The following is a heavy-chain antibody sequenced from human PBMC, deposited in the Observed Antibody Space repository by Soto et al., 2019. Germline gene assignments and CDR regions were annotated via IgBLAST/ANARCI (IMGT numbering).Heavy chain of an antibody. V-gene: IGHV3-30-3*01. J-gene: IGHJ4*02. CDR2: ISYDGSNK. D-gene: IGHD2-21*02. Sequence: PGGSLRLSCAASGFTFSSYAMHWVRQAPGKGLEWVAVISYDGSNKYYADSVKGRFTISRDNSKNTLYLQMNSLRAEDTAVYYCARSIQAYCGGDCYPGYWGQGTLVTVSS. CDR1: GFTFSSYA. CDR3: ARSIQAYCGGDCYPGY.